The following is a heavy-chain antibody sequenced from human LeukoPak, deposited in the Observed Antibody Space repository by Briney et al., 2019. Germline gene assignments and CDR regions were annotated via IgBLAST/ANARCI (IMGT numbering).Heavy chain of an antibody. V-gene: IGHV3-23*01. D-gene: IGHD5-18*01. CDR3: AKDRGYSYGYLSDY. CDR2: ISGSGGST. J-gene: IGHJ4*02. CDR1: GFTFSSYA. Sequence: GGSLRLSCAASGFTFSSYAMSWVRQAPGKGLEWVSAISGSGGSTYYADSVKGRFTISRDNSKNTLYLQMNSLRAEDMAVYYCAKDRGYSYGYLSDYWGQGTLVTVSS.